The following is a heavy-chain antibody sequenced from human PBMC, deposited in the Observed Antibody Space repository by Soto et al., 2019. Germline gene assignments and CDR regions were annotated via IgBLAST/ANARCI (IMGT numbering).Heavy chain of an antibody. V-gene: IGHV1-18*04. D-gene: IGHD3-22*01. J-gene: IGHJ4*02. CDR2: ISAYNGNT. Sequence: ASVKVSCKASGYTFTSYGISWVRQAPGQGLEWMGWISAYNGNTNYAQKLQGRVTMTTDTSTSTAYMELRSLRSDDTAVYYCARDVNYYDSSGYPDYWGQGTLVTVSS. CDR1: GYTFTSYG. CDR3: ARDVNYYDSSGYPDY.